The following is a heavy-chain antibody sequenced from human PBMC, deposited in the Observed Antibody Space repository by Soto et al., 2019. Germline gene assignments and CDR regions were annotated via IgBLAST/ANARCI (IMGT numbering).Heavy chain of an antibody. J-gene: IGHJ5*02. CDR2: IYHSGST. D-gene: IGHD4-4*01. CDR1: GGSISSGGYS. CDR3: ARVNSNPWDDWFDP. Sequence: QLQLQESGSGLVKPSQTLSLTCAVSGGSISSGGYSWSWIRQPPGKGLEWIGYIYHSGSTYYNPSLKSRVTISVDRSKNQFSLKLSSVTAADTAVYYCARVNSNPWDDWFDPWGQGTLVTVSS. V-gene: IGHV4-30-2*01.